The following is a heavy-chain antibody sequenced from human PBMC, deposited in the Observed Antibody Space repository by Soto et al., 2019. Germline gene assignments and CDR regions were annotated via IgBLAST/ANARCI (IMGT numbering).Heavy chain of an antibody. CDR2: IYYSGST. D-gene: IGHD4-17*01. Sequence: TLSHTCTVSGGSISSGGYYGSWIRQHPGKGLEWIGYIYYSGSTYYNPSLKSRVTISVDTSKNQFSLKLSSVTAADAAVYYCARENYGGNPFDYWGQGTLVTVSS. V-gene: IGHV4-31*03. CDR1: GGSISSGGYY. CDR3: ARENYGGNPFDY. J-gene: IGHJ4*02.